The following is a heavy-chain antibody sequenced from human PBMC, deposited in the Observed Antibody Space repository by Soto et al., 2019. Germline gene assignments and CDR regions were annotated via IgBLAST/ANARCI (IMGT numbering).Heavy chain of an antibody. CDR2: INHSGSN. Sequence: QVQLQQWGAGVLKPSETLSLTCAVYGGSFSGYYWSWIRQPPGKGLEGIGEINHSGSNNYKQSLKSRVTISVDPAKNQFSLKLSSVTAADTAVYYCARGFFGNYLFGWGQGTLVTVSS. CDR1: GGSFSGYY. J-gene: IGHJ4*02. V-gene: IGHV4-34*01. CDR3: ARGFFGNYLFG. D-gene: IGHD1-7*01.